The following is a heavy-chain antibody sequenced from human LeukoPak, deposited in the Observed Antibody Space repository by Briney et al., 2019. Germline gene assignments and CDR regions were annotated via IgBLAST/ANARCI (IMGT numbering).Heavy chain of an antibody. Sequence: SVKVSCKCAAGTFSFNASSWVRQAPGQGLEWMGGIIPIFGTANYAQKFQGRVTITADESTSTAYMELSSLRSEDTAVYYCARGHAHKVHGYSYGYYYYYGMDVWGQGTTVTVSS. CDR1: AGTFSFNA. D-gene: IGHD5-18*01. CDR2: IIPIFGTA. V-gene: IGHV1-69*13. J-gene: IGHJ6*02. CDR3: ARGHAHKVHGYSYGYYYYYGMDV.